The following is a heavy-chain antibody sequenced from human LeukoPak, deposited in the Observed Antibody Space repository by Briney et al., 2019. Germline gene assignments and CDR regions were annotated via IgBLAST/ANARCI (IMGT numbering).Heavy chain of an antibody. CDR3: ARFGSSWDQAFDI. Sequence: SETLSLTCTVSGGSISSYYWSWIRQPPGKGLEWIGYIYYTGSTNYNPSLKSRLTITVDTSKNQFSLKLSSVTAADTAVYYCARFGSSWDQAFDIWGQGTMVTVSS. CDR2: IYYTGST. D-gene: IGHD6-13*01. V-gene: IGHV4-59*12. J-gene: IGHJ3*02. CDR1: GGSISSYY.